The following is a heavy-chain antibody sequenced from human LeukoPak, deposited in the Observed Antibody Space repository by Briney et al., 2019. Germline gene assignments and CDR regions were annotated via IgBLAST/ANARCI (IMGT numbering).Heavy chain of an antibody. V-gene: IGHV4-59*01. J-gene: IGHJ4*02. D-gene: IGHD4-23*01. Sequence: SETLSLTCTVSGGSISSYYWSWIRQPPGKGLEWIGYIYYSGSTNYNPSLKSRVTISVDTSKNQFSLKLSSVTAADTAVCYCARAPWGSLRAGGNFDYWGQGTLVTVSS. CDR3: ARAPWGSLRAGGNFDY. CDR1: GGSISSYY. CDR2: IYYSGST.